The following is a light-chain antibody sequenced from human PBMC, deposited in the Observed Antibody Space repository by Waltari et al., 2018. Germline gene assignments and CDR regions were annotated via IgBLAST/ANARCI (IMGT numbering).Light chain of an antibody. J-gene: IGKJ2*01. CDR3: QQYGSSIMYT. Sequence: VLTQSPGTLSLSPGESATLSCRASQRLTKEYLAWYQQKPGQAPRLLIYGASSRAAGIPDRFSGSGSGTDFTLTISRLEPDDFAVYYCQQYGSSIMYTFGQGTKLEIK. CDR1: QRLTKEY. V-gene: IGKV3-20*01. CDR2: GAS.